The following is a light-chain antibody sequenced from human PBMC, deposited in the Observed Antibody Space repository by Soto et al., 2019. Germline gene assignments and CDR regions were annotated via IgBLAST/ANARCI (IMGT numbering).Light chain of an antibody. Sequence: DIQMTQSPSSLSASSGDKITITCRANQTIDTYLHWYQQRPGKAPELLISSAATLQRGVPSRFSGTGSGTDFTLTISSLQSGDFATYYCQQTYSYPSFGGGTKVEV. V-gene: IGKV1-39*01. CDR2: SAA. J-gene: IGKJ4*01. CDR3: QQTYSYPS. CDR1: QTIDTY.